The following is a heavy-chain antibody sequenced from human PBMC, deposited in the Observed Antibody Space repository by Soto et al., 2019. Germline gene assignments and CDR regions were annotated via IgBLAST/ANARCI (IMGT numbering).Heavy chain of an antibody. CDR1: GLTFDEYA. Sequence: XLAVSGAAYGLTFDEYAVHLYPQPTGKGLEWVSGISSNSGSIGYADSVKGRFIISRENAKNSLYLQMNSLRAEDTALYYCATDTSGWSHGDVFDIWGHGTMVIV. D-gene: IGHD6-19*01. V-gene: IGHV3-9*01. J-gene: IGHJ3*02. CDR3: ATDTSGWSHGDVFDI. CDR2: ISSNSGSI.